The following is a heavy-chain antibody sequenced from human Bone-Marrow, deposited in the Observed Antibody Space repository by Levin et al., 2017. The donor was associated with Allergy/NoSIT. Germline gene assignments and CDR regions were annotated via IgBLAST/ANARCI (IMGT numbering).Heavy chain of an antibody. CDR3: ARGPCSGGSCYSGRRLDY. CDR2: IWYDGSNK. D-gene: IGHD2-15*01. J-gene: IGHJ4*02. V-gene: IGHV3-33*01. CDR1: GFTFSSYG. Sequence: SCAASGFTFSSYGMHWVRQAPGKGLEWVAVIWYDGSNKYYADSVKGRFTISRDNSKNTLYLQMNSLRAEDTAVYYCARGPCSGGSCYSGRRLDYWGQGTLVTVSS.